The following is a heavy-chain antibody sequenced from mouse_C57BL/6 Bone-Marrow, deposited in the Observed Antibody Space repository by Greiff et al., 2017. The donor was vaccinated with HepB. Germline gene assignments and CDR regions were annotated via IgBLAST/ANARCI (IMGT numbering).Heavy chain of an antibody. V-gene: IGHV1-54*01. CDR3: ARGALATPWFAY. Sequence: QVQLQQSGAELVRPGTSVKVSCKASGYAFTNYLIEWVKQRPGQGLEWIGVINPGSGGTNYNEKLKGKATLTADKSSSTAYMQLSSLTSEDSAVYYCARGALATPWFAYWGQGTLVTVSA. CDR2: INPGSGGT. D-gene: IGHD3-1*01. J-gene: IGHJ3*01. CDR1: GYAFTNYL.